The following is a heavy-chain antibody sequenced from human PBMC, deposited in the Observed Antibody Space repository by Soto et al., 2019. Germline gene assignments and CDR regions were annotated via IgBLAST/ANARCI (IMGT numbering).Heavy chain of an antibody. CDR2: IIPIFGTA. CDR1: GGTFSSYA. Sequence: QVQLVQSGAEVKKPGSSVKASCKASGGTFSSYAISWVRQAPGQGLEWMGGIIPIFGTANYAQKFQGRVTITADESTRTAYMELSSLRSEDTAVYYCATYPYSYYGMDVWGQGTTVTVSS. D-gene: IGHD3-16*01. CDR3: ATYPYSYYGMDV. V-gene: IGHV1-69*12. J-gene: IGHJ6*02.